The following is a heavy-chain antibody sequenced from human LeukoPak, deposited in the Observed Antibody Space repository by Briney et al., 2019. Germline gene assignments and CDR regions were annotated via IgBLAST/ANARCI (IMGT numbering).Heavy chain of an antibody. J-gene: IGHJ5*02. CDR2: INHSGST. CDR1: GGSFSGYY. D-gene: IGHD4-23*01. V-gene: IGHV4-34*01. Sequence: PSETLSLTCAVYGGSFSGYYWSWIRQPPGKGLEWIGEINHSGSTNYNPSLKSRVTISVDTSKNQFSLKLSSVTAADTAVYYCARGRLLLRDLFWFDPWGQGTLVTVSS. CDR3: ARGRLLLRDLFWFDP.